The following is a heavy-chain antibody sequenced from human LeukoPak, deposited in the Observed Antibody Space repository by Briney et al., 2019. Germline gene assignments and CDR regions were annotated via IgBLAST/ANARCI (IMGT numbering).Heavy chain of an antibody. CDR1: GGSISSSSYY. CDR3: ASHVGWSHAFDI. D-gene: IGHD6-19*01. J-gene: IGHJ3*02. V-gene: IGHV4-39*01. CDR2: IYYSGST. Sequence: SETLSLTCTVSGGSISSSSYYWGWIRQPPGKGLEWIGSIYYSGSTYYNPSLKSRVTISVDTSKNQFSLKLSSVTAAGTAVYYCASHVGWSHAFDIWGQGTMVTVSS.